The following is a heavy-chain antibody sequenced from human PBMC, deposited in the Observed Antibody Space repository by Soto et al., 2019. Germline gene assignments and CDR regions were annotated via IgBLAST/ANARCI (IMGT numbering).Heavy chain of an antibody. D-gene: IGHD6-13*01. J-gene: IGHJ5*02. CDR2: IKQDGSEK. CDR1: GFTFSSYW. CDR3: ARVGTIAAPKRSGPCWFDP. V-gene: IGHV3-7*01. Sequence: GGSLRLSCAASGFTFSSYWMSWVRQAPGKGLEWVANIKQDGSEKYYVDSVKGRFTISRDNAKNSLYLQMNSLRAEDTAVYYCARVGTIAAPKRSGPCWFDPWGQGTLVTVSS.